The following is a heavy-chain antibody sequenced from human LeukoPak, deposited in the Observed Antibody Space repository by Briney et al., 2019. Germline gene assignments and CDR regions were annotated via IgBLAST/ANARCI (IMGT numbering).Heavy chain of an antibody. D-gene: IGHD3-16*02. CDR1: GFTFSSYA. CDR2: ISGSGGST. Sequence: GGSLRLSCAASGFTFSSYAMSWVRQAPGKGLEWVSAISGSGGSTYYADSVKGRFTISRDNSKNTLYLQMNSLRAEDTAVYYCAKDLTMGYYDYVCGSYRPYPSFDYWGQGTLVTVSS. CDR3: AKDLTMGYYDYVCGSYRPYPSFDY. J-gene: IGHJ4*02. V-gene: IGHV3-23*01.